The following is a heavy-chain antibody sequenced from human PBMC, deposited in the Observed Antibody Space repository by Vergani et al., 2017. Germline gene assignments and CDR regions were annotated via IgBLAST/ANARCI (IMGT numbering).Heavy chain of an antibody. D-gene: IGHD3-10*01. V-gene: IGHV5-51*01. J-gene: IGHJ3*02. CDR1: GYSFTSYW. Sequence: EVQLVQSGAEVKKLGESLKISCKGSGYSFTSYWIGWVRQMPGKGLEWMGIIYPGDSDTRYSTSFQGQVTISADKSISTAYLQWSSLKASDTAMYYCARRSYYYGSWSYYNPLGAFDIWGQGTMVTVSS. CDR3: ARRSYYYGSWSYYNPLGAFDI. CDR2: IYPGDSDT.